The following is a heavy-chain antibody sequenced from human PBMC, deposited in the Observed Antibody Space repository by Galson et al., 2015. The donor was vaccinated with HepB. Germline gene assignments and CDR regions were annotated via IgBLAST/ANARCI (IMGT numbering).Heavy chain of an antibody. CDR3: TTEYSEHPYIAPMQY. CDR2: IKSHSAGGTT. Sequence: SLRLSCAASGFTFNNAWMTWIRQAPGKGLEWVGRIKSHSAGGTTDHAAPVKDRFVISRDDSKNTLVLQMNSLLTEDTAVYYCTTEYSEHPYIAPMQYWGQGTLVAVSS. J-gene: IGHJ4*02. V-gene: IGHV3-15*01. CDR1: GFTFNNAW. D-gene: IGHD5-12*01.